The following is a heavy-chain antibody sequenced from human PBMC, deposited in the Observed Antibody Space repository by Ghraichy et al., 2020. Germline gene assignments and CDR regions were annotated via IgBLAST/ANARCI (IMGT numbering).Heavy chain of an antibody. CDR2: IYYSGST. Sequence: SETLSLTCTVSGGSISSYYWSWIRQPPGKGLEWIGYIYYSGSTNYNPSLKSRVTISVDTSKNQFSLKLSSVTAADTAVYYCAGTPPQPTHSSGYHFVTSWFDPWGQGTLVTVSS. V-gene: IGHV4-59*01. CDR3: AGTPPQPTHSSGYHFVTSWFDP. CDR1: GGSISSYY. J-gene: IGHJ5*02. D-gene: IGHD3-22*01.